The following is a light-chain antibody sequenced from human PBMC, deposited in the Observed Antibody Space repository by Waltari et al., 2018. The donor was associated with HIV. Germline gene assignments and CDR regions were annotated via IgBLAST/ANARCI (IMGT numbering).Light chain of an antibody. Sequence: QSALTQPPSVSGSPGQSVTISCTGTSSDVGSYNRVSWYQQPPGTAPKLMIYEVNKLPSGVPDRFSGSKSGNTASLTISGLQAEDEADYYCSSYTSSSSVVFGGGTKLTVL. CDR3: SSYTSSSSVV. CDR2: EVN. CDR1: SSDVGSYNR. J-gene: IGLJ2*01. V-gene: IGLV2-18*02.